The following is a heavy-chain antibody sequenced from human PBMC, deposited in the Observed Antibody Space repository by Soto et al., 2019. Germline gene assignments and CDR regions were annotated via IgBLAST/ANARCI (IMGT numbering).Heavy chain of an antibody. J-gene: IGHJ6*02. Sequence: QVQLVQSGAEVKKPGSSVKVSCKASGGTFSSYAISWVRQAPGQGLEWMGGIIPIFGTANYAQKFQGRVTITADKSTSTAYMELSSMRSEDTAVYYCARGGEVVRGVILSGKRDYYYYGMDVWGQGTTVTVSS. D-gene: IGHD3-10*01. CDR2: IIPIFGTA. V-gene: IGHV1-69*06. CDR1: GGTFSSYA. CDR3: ARGGEVVRGVILSGKRDYYYYGMDV.